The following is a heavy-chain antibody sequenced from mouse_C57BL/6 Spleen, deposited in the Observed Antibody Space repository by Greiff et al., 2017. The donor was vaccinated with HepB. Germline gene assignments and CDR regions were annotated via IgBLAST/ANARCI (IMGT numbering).Heavy chain of an antibody. CDR3: AREDDGYYLYAMDY. V-gene: IGHV1-19*01. J-gene: IGHJ4*01. D-gene: IGHD2-3*01. CDR2: INPYNGGT. Sequence: EVKLMESGPVLVKPGASVKMSCKASGYTFTDYYMNWVKQSHGKSLEWIGVINPYNGGTSYNQKFKGKATLTVDNSSSTAYMELNSLTSEDSAVYYCAREDDGYYLYAMDYWGQGTSVTVSS. CDR1: GYTFTDYY.